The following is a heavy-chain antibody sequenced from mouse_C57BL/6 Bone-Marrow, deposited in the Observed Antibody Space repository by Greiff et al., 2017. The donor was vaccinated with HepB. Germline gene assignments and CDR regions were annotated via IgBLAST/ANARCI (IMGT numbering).Heavy chain of an antibody. Sequence: EVKLVECGGGLVKPGGSLKLSCAASGFTFSSYAMSWVRQTPEKRLEWVATISDGGSYTYYPDNVKGRFTISRDNAKNNLYLQMSHLKSEDTAMYYCARTIYYYGSSPYYAMDYWGQGTSVTVSS. V-gene: IGHV5-4*03. CDR1: GFTFSSYA. CDR3: ARTIYYYGSSPYYAMDY. CDR2: ISDGGSYT. D-gene: IGHD1-1*01. J-gene: IGHJ4*01.